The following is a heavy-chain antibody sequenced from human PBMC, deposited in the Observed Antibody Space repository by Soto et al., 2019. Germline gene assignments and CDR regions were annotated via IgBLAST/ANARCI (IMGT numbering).Heavy chain of an antibody. V-gene: IGHV3-30*18. J-gene: IGHJ4*02. D-gene: IGHD2-21*02. CDR2: ISYDGSNK. CDR3: AKDRGVVVTALYFDY. Sequence: QVQLVESGGGVVQPGRSLRLSCAASGFTFSSYGMHWVRQAPGKGLEWVAVISYDGSNKYYADSVKGRFTIPRDNSKNTLYLQMNSLRAEDTAVYYCAKDRGVVVTALYFDYWGQGTLVTVSS. CDR1: GFTFSSYG.